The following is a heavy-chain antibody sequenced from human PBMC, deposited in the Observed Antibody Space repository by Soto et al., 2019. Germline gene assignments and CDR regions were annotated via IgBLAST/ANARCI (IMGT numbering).Heavy chain of an antibody. V-gene: IGHV3-74*01. Sequence: EVQLVESGGGLVQPGGSLRLSCAASGFTFSSYWMHWVRQAPGKGLVWVSRINSDGRSTSYADSVKGRFTISRDNAKNTLYMQMNSLRAEDTAVYYCARDSPPSWYYDSSGYSWDAFDIRGQGTMVTVSS. CDR3: ARDSPPSWYYDSSGYSWDAFDI. J-gene: IGHJ3*02. CDR2: INSDGRST. CDR1: GFTFSSYW. D-gene: IGHD3-22*01.